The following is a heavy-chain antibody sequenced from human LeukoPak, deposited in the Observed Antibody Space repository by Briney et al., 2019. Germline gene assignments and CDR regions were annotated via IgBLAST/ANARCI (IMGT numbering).Heavy chain of an antibody. D-gene: IGHD3-10*01. V-gene: IGHV3-30*03. CDR3: ARDHPPCYYGSGSPGDWFDP. CDR2: ISYDGTNK. CDR1: GFTFNNYG. Sequence: PGRSLRLSCAASGFTFNNYGMHWVRQAPGKGLEWVAVISYDGTNKYYADSVKGRFTISRDNSKNTLYLQMNSLRSDDTAVYYCARDHPPCYYGSGSPGDWFDPWGQGTLVTVSS. J-gene: IGHJ5*02.